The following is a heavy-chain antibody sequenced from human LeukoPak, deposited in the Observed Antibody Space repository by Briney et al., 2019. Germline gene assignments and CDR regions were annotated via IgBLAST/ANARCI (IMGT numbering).Heavy chain of an antibody. J-gene: IGHJ6*03. V-gene: IGHV3-23*01. D-gene: IGHD2-8*01. Sequence: GGSLRLSCAASGFTFSRFAMSWVRQAPGKGLEGVSGISGSGATTYYADSVKGRFTISRDNSKNILYLQMNSRRAEDTAVYYCAKDRCSNGVGCYYYYMDVWGKGTTVTISS. CDR2: ISGSGATT. CDR3: AKDRCSNGVGCYYYYMDV. CDR1: GFTFSRFA.